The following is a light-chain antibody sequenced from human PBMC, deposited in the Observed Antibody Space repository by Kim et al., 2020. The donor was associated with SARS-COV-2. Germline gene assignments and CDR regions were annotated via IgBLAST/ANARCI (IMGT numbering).Light chain of an antibody. V-gene: IGLV3-1*01. CDR1: NLGDKN. CDR3: QAWDSSTVV. J-gene: IGLJ2*01. Sequence: SYELTQPPSVSVSPGQTAIITCSGNNLGDKNVCWYQQRPGQSPLLVIYEDIKRPSGIPERVYGSNSGNTATLTISGTQAMDEADYYCQAWDSSTVVFGRGTQLTVL. CDR2: EDI.